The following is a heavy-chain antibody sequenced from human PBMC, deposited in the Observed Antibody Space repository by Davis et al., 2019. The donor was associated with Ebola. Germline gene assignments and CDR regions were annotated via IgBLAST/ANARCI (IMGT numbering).Heavy chain of an antibody. CDR3: ARVGYCSSTSCYWSRSYYYYGMDV. CDR2: ISAYSGNT. CDR1: GYTFTSYG. J-gene: IGHJ6*02. D-gene: IGHD2-2*03. V-gene: IGHV1-18*01. Sequence: ASVKVSCKASGYTFTSYGISWVRQAPGQGLEWMGWISAYSGNTNYAQKLQGRVTMTTDTSTSTAYMELRSLRSDDTAVYYCARVGYCSSTSCYWSRSYYYYGMDVWGQGTTVTVSS.